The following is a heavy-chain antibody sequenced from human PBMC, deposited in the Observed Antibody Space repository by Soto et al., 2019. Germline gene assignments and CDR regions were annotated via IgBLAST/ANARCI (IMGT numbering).Heavy chain of an antibody. CDR3: ARDWAGESAFDI. D-gene: IGHD3-10*01. J-gene: IGHJ3*02. V-gene: IGHV3-21*01. Sequence: GSLRLSCAASGFTFSSYSMNWVRQAPGKGLEWVSSISSSSSYIYYADSVKGRFTISRDNAKNSLYLQMNSLRAEDTAVYYCARDWAGESAFDIWGQGTMVTVSS. CDR1: GFTFSSYS. CDR2: ISSSSSYI.